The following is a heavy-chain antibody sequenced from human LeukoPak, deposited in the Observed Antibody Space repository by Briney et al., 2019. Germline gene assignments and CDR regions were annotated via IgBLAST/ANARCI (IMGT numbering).Heavy chain of an antibody. D-gene: IGHD4-17*01. V-gene: IGHV3-23*01. CDR3: ARDGPGTTLAWFDP. CDR2: ISGSGGST. J-gene: IGHJ5*02. Sequence: GGTLRLSCAASGFTFSSYGMSWVRQAPGKGLEWVSAISGSGGSTYYADSVKGRFTISRDNSKNTLYLQMNSLRAEDTAVYYCARDGPGTTLAWFDPWGQGTLVTVSS. CDR1: GFTFSSYG.